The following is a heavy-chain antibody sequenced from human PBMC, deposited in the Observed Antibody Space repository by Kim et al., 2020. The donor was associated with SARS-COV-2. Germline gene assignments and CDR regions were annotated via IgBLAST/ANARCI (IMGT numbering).Heavy chain of an antibody. V-gene: IGHV4-61*01. J-gene: IGHJ4*02. CDR1: GGSVSSGSYY. CDR3: ARESGAYGSGSYYTLVY. CDR2: IYYSGST. D-gene: IGHD3-10*01. Sequence: SETLSLTCTVSGGSVSSGSYYWSWIRQPPGKGLEWIGYIYYSGSTNYNPSLKSRVTISVDTSKNQFSLKLSSVTAADTAVYYCARESGAYGSGSYYTLVYWGRGTLVTVSS.